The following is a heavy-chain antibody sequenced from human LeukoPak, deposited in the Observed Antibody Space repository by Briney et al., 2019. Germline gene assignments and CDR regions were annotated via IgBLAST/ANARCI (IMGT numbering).Heavy chain of an antibody. Sequence: PGESLKISCKGSGYSFTNYWIGWVRQMPGKGLGWMGVIYPGDSDTRYSPSFQGQVTISADKSISTAYLQWSSLKASDTAMYYCARQFVVVPAAIDQNWFDPWGQGTLVTVSS. CDR1: GYSFTNYW. CDR2: IYPGDSDT. J-gene: IGHJ5*02. D-gene: IGHD2-2*02. V-gene: IGHV5-51*01. CDR3: ARQFVVVPAAIDQNWFDP.